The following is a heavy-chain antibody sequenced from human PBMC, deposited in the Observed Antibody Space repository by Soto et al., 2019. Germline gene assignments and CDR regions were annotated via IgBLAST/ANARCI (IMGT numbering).Heavy chain of an antibody. V-gene: IGHV4-31*03. CDR1: GGSISSGDYY. J-gene: IGHJ6*02. D-gene: IGHD1-1*01. Sequence: SETLSLTCTVSGGSISSGDYYWSWIRQHPGKGLEWIGYIFYSGSTYYNPSLKSRVTISVDTSKHQFSLKLSSVTAADTAVYYCARDTRSSRYGMDVWGQGTTVTVSS. CDR2: IFYSGST. CDR3: ARDTRSSRYGMDV.